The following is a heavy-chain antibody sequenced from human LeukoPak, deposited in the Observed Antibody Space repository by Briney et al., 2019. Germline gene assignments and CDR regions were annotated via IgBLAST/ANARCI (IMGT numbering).Heavy chain of an antibody. D-gene: IGHD2-15*01. CDR3: ATPVGGVWSFNY. Sequence: GGSLRLSCAASGFTFSNYWMTWVRQAPGKGLEGVANIKQDESEKYCVDSVKGQITVSRDYTKNSVYLQMNSLRDEDTAMYYCATPVGGVWSFNYWGQGTLVTVSS. CDR1: GFTFSNYW. CDR2: IKQDESEK. J-gene: IGHJ4*02. V-gene: IGHV3-7*01.